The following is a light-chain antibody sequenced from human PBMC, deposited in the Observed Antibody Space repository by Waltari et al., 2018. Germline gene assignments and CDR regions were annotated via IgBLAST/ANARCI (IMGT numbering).Light chain of an antibody. V-gene: IGLV7-46*01. CDR3: LLSYAGARV. CDR1: TGPVTNDHF. CDR2: DGT. J-gene: IGLJ3*02. Sequence: QAVVTQAPSLTVSPGGTVTITFGSSTGPVTNDHFPYWFQQKPGQAPRALIYDGTNRQSWTPARFSGSLVGGKAALTLSGAQPEDETVYYCLLSYAGARVFGGGTKLTVL.